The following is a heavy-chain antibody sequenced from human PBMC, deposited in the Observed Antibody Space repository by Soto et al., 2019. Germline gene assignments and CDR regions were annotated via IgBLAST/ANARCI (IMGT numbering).Heavy chain of an antibody. CDR3: ARDPRLGYCTNGVCDAFDI. CDR1: GCTFITYG. J-gene: IGHJ3*02. D-gene: IGHD2-8*01. V-gene: IGHV1-18*01. CDR2: ISTYNGNT. Sequence: GASVKVSCKASGCTFITYGITWVRQAPGQGLEWMGWISTYNGNTNYIQKLQGRVTMTTDTSTSTAYMELRSLRPDDTAVYYCARDPRLGYCTNGVCDAFDIWGQGTMVTVSS.